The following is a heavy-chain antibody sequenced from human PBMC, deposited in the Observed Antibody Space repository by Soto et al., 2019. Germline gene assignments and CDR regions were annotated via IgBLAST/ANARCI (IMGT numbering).Heavy chain of an antibody. Sequence: EVQLLESGGGLVQHVGSLRLSFAASGFTFSSYAMSWVRQAPGKGLEWVSAISGSGGSTYYADSVKGRFTISRDNSENKRYLQMHSLRAEDTAVYYCAGRVSKIVVAPPGGMDVGGQGTTVTVSS. V-gene: IGHV3-23*01. CDR3: AGRVSKIVVAPPGGMDV. D-gene: IGHD3-22*01. CDR2: ISGSGGST. CDR1: GFTFSSYA. J-gene: IGHJ6*02.